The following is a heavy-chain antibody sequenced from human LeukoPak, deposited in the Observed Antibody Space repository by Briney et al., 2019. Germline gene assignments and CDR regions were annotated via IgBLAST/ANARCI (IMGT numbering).Heavy chain of an antibody. Sequence: PGGSLRLSCAASGFNFSTYSMNWVRQAPGKGLEWVSYITNGGGTIYYADSGKGRFTTSRDNAKYSLYLQMNSLRDEDTAVYYCARDHLCGGGNCYYGIDAFDIWGQGTKVTVSS. J-gene: IGHJ3*02. CDR2: ITNGGGTI. CDR3: ARDHLCGGGNCYYGIDAFDI. D-gene: IGHD2-15*01. CDR1: GFNFSTYS. V-gene: IGHV3-48*02.